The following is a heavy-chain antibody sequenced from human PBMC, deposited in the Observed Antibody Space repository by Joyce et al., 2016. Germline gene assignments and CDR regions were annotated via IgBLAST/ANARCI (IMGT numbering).Heavy chain of an antibody. V-gene: IGHV5-51*01. CDR2: INPEDSDT. CDR1: GYSFTSYW. Sequence: EVHLVPSGGEVKKPGESLKISCKGVGYSFTSYWLGGVRQMPGKGLELMGIINPEDSDTRYSPSFHGKGAIAVDRSIKTAHLRWGSQRASDTAIYDCARSDFRGTLSPFFDYWGQGSLVTVSS. J-gene: IGHJ4*02. D-gene: IGHD3-16*01. CDR3: ARSDFRGTLSPFFDY.